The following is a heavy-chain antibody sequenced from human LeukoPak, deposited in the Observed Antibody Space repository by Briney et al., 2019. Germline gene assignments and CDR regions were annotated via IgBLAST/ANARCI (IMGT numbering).Heavy chain of an antibody. CDR2: ISSSGSTI. Sequence: GGSLRLSCAASGFTFSSYEMNWVRQAPGKGLEWVSYISSSGSTIYYTDSVKGRFTISRDNAKDSLYLQMNSLRAEDTAVYYCAGDSPPTYWGQGTLVTFSS. J-gene: IGHJ4*02. CDR3: AGDSPPTY. V-gene: IGHV3-48*03. CDR1: GFTFSSYE.